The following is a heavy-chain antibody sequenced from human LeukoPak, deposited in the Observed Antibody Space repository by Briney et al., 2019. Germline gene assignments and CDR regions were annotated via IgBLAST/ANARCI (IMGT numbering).Heavy chain of an antibody. CDR2: ISYDGSNK. CDR3: ARGRNSWYVPLDY. V-gene: IGHV3-30-3*01. CDR1: GFTFSSYA. J-gene: IGHJ4*02. Sequence: GGSLRLSCAASGFTFSSYAMHWVRQAPGKGLEWVAVISYDGSNKYYADSVKGRFTISRDNSKNTLYLQMNSLRAEDTAVYYCARGRNSWYVPLDYWGQGTLVTVSS. D-gene: IGHD6-13*01.